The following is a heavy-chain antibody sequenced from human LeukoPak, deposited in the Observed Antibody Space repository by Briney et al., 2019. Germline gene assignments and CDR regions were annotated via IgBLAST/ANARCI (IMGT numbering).Heavy chain of an antibody. J-gene: IGHJ4*02. D-gene: IGHD5-24*01. Sequence: PGGSLRLSCAASGFTFSNYAMSWVRQGPGKGLEWVSSISSTSRSIWYADSVKGRFTISRDNSENTVYLQLNSLRADGTALYYCARKEGPDGHNYGYWGQGALVTVSS. CDR1: GFTFSNYA. CDR2: ISSTSRSI. V-gene: IGHV3-23*01. CDR3: ARKEGPDGHNYGY.